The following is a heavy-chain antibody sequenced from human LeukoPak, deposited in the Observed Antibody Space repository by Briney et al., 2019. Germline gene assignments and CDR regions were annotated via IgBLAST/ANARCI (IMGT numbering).Heavy chain of an antibody. D-gene: IGHD5-24*01. CDR2: VDWDDDK. J-gene: IGHJ3*01. V-gene: IGHV2-70*04. CDR3: ARGMAAVTAFDL. Sequence: SGPTLVNPIQTLTLTCTFSGFSLSTTGSRVSWIRQAPGKALEWLARVDWDDDKFYSTSLKARLTISKDTSRNQVVLRMTNMDPVDTATYYCARGMAAVTAFDLWGQGTMVTVSS. CDR1: GFSLSTTGSR.